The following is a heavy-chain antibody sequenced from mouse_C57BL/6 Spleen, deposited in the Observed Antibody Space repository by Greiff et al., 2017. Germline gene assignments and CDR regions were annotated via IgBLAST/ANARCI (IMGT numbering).Heavy chain of an antibody. V-gene: IGHV1-53*01. D-gene: IGHD2-2*01. J-gene: IGHJ2*01. CDR3: ARGGYALYYFDY. CDR1: GYTFTSYW. CDR2: INPNNGGT. Sequence: QVQLQQPGTELVKPGASVKLSCKASGYTFTSYWMHWVKQRPGQGLEWIGNINPNNGGTNYNEKFKSKATLTVDKSSSTAYMQLSSLTSEDSAVYYCARGGYALYYFDYWGQGTTLTVSS.